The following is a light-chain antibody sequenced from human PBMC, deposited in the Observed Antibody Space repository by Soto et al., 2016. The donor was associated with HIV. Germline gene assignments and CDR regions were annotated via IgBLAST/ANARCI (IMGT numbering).Light chain of an antibody. CDR2: LGS. CDR1: QSLLHSNGYNY. Sequence: DVVMTQSPVSLPVTPGEPASISCRSSQSLLHSNGYNYLDWYLQKPGQSPQILIYLGSHRASGVPDRFSGSGSGTDFTLKTSRVEAEDVGVYYCMQALQTRTFGQGTKVEIK. CDR3: MQALQTRT. J-gene: IGKJ1*01. V-gene: IGKV2-28*01.